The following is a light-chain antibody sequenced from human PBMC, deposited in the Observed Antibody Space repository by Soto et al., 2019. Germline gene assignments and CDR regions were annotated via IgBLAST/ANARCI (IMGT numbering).Light chain of an antibody. V-gene: IGKV3-20*01. CDR1: QSVSSN. CDR3: QQYAASPRT. Sequence: EIVLTQSPAPLSLSPGERSTLSCRASQSVSSNLAWYQQKPGQAPRLLIYGASSRATGIPDRFSGSGSATDFTLTISRLEPEDFAVYYCQQYAASPRTFGQGTKVDIK. CDR2: GAS. J-gene: IGKJ1*01.